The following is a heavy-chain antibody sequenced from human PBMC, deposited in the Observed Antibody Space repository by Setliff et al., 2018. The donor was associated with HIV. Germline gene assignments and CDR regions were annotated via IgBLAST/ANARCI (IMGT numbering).Heavy chain of an antibody. CDR1: GGTFSSYA. CDR2: IIPIFGTV. Sequence: SVKVSCKASGGTFSSYAISWVRQAPGQGLEWMGRIIPIFGTVNYAQKFQGRVTITADKSTSTAYMELSSLRSDDTAVYYCARDPGEGGGGFLEWTIGYYYYMDVWGKGTTVTVSS. D-gene: IGHD3-3*01. CDR3: ARDPGEGGGGFLEWTIGYYYYMDV. J-gene: IGHJ6*03. V-gene: IGHV1-69*06.